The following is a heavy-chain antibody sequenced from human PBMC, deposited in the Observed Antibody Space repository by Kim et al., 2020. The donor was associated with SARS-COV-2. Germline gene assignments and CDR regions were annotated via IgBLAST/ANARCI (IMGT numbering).Heavy chain of an antibody. CDR3: AREEYSSGWYYFDY. J-gene: IGHJ4*02. CDR2: ISYDGGNK. D-gene: IGHD6-19*01. V-gene: IGHV3-30-3*01. Sequence: GGSLRLSCAASGFTFSSYAMHWVRQAPGKGLEWVAVISYDGGNKYYADSVKGRFTISRDNSKNTLYLQMNSLRAEDTAVYYCAREEYSSGWYYFDYWGQG. CDR1: GFTFSSYA.